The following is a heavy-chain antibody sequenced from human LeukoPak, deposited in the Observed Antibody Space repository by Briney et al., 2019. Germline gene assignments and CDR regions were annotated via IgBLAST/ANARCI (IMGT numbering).Heavy chain of an antibody. CDR2: IYYSGST. J-gene: IGHJ4*02. D-gene: IGHD3-22*01. V-gene: IGHV4-59*01. Sequence: SETLSLTCTVSGGSISSYYWSWIRQPAGKGLEWIGYIYYSGSTNYNPSLKSRITISVDTSKNQFSLKLSSVTAADTAVYYCARAYDSSGYSPYYFDYWGQGTLVTVSS. CDR1: GGSISSYY. CDR3: ARAYDSSGYSPYYFDY.